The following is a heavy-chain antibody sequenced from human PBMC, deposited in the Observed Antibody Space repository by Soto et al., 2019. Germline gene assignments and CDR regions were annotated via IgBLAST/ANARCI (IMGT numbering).Heavy chain of an antibody. D-gene: IGHD3-3*01. CDR1: GFSFVDYA. CDR2: ISGSGGST. V-gene: IGHV3-23*01. CDR3: AKDCPYDFWSCPHYYYYGMDV. Sequence: GGSLRLSCAASGFSFVDYAMHWVRQAPGKGLEWVSAISGSGGSTNYADSVKGRFTISRDNSKNTLYLQMNSLRAEDTAVYYCAKDCPYDFWSCPHYYYYGMDVWGQGTTVTVSS. J-gene: IGHJ6*02.